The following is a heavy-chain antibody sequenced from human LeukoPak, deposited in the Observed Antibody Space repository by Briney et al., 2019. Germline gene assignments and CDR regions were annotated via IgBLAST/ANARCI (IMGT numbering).Heavy chain of an antibody. CDR3: ATRKVGYGDGEIDY. V-gene: IGHV3-53*01. Sequence: GGSLRLSCAASGFTVSSKYMSWVREAPGKGLEWGSVIYSGGSTYYAGSVKGRFTISRDNSKNTLYLQMNSLRAEDTAVYYCATRKVGYGDGEIDYWGQGTLVTVSS. D-gene: IGHD4-17*01. J-gene: IGHJ4*02. CDR1: GFTVSSKY. CDR2: IYSGGST.